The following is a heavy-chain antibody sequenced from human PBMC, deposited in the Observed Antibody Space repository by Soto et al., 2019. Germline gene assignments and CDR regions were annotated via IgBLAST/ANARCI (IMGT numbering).Heavy chain of an antibody. J-gene: IGHJ4*02. CDR2: IYSGGST. Sequence: EVQLVESGGGLVQPGGSLRLSCAASGFTVSSNYMSWVRQAPGKGLEWVSVIYSGGSTYYADSVKGRFTISRHNSKNTLYIQMNSLRAEDTAVYYCARAPYGADFDYWGQGTLVTVSS. CDR1: GFTVSSNY. CDR3: ARAPYGADFDY. V-gene: IGHV3-53*04. D-gene: IGHD4-17*01.